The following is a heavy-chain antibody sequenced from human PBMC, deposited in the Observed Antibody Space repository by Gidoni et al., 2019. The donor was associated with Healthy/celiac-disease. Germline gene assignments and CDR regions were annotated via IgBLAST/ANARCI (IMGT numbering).Heavy chain of an antibody. Sequence: EVQLVQSGAEVKKPGESLKISCKGSGYSFTSYWIGWVRQMPGKGLEWMGIIYPGDSDTRYSPSFQGQVTSSADKSISTAYLQWSSLKASDTAMYYCARPGEGPAASDDAFDIWGQGTMVTVSS. J-gene: IGHJ3*02. CDR2: IYPGDSDT. V-gene: IGHV5-51*01. CDR3: ARPGEGPAASDDAFDI. D-gene: IGHD2-2*01. CDR1: GYSFTSYW.